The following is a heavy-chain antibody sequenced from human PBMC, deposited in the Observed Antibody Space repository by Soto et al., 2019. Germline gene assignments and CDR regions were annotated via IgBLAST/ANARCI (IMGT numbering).Heavy chain of an antibody. CDR3: ARLMHSSGADY. Sequence: QVQLQESGPGLVKPSGTLSLTCAVSGGSISSSNWWSWVRQPPGKGLEWIGEIYHSGSTNYNPSLTGRVTMSVDKSKNQFSLRLSCGTAADTAVYYCARLMHSSGADYWGQGTLVTVSS. V-gene: IGHV4-4*02. J-gene: IGHJ4*02. CDR1: GGSISSSNW. CDR2: IYHSGST. D-gene: IGHD6-19*01.